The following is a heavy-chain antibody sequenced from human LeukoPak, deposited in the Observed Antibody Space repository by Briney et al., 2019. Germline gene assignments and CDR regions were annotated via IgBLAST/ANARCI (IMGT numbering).Heavy chain of an antibody. D-gene: IGHD3-22*01. CDR2: IYYSGST. CDR1: GGSISSYY. Sequence: SETLSLTCTVSGGSISSYYWSWIRQPPGKGLEWMGYIYYSGSTNYNPSLKSRVTISVDTSKNQFSLKLSSVTAADTAVYYCARDHDSSGYVDYWGQGTLVTVSS. J-gene: IGHJ4*02. V-gene: IGHV4-59*01. CDR3: ARDHDSSGYVDY.